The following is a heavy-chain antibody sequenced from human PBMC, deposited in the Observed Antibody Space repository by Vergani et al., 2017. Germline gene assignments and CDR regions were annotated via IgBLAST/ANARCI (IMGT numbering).Heavy chain of an antibody. J-gene: IGHJ6*02. V-gene: IGHV4-34*01. CDR2: INHSGST. CDR3: ASLNCSGGSCYYYYGMDV. D-gene: IGHD2-15*01. CDR1: GGSFSGYY. Sequence: QVQLQQWGAGLLKPSETLSLTCAVYGGSFSGYYWSWIRQPPGKGLEWIGEINHSGSTNYNPSLKSRVTISVDTSKNQFSLKLSSVTAADTAVYYCASLNCSGGSCYYYYGMDVWGQGP.